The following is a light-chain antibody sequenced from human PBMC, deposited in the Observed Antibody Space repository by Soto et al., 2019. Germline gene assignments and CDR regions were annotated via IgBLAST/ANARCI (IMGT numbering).Light chain of an antibody. CDR2: AAS. V-gene: IGKV1-39*01. CDR3: QQSYSNPWT. Sequence: DIQMTQSPSPLSASVGAGPTITAGASQSISTFLNGYQQKPGKAPKLLIYAASSLQRGVPSRVSGSGAGTDVTLTISSLQPEDFATYYCQQSYSNPWTFGQGTKVDIK. J-gene: IGKJ1*01. CDR1: QSISTF.